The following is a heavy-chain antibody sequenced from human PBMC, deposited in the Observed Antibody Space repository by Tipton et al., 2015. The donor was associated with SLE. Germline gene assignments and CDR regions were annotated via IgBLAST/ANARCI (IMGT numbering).Heavy chain of an antibody. V-gene: IGHV3-66*02. J-gene: IGHJ3*02. CDR2: IYSGGST. D-gene: IGHD6-19*01. CDR3: AREFYSGYSSCWYPGAFDI. CDR1: GFTFSSYA. Sequence: SLRLSCAASGFTFSSYAMSWVRQAPGKGLEWVSVIYSGGSTYYADAVKGRFTISRNNSKNTLYLQMNSLRDEDMAVYYCAREFYSGYSSCWYPGAFDIWGQGTMDTVSS.